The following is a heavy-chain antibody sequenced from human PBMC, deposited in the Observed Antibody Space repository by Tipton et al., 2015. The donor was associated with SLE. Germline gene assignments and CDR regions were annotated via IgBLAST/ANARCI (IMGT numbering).Heavy chain of an antibody. V-gene: IGHV4-30-4*01. CDR3: AGASINYYDSSGSRDY. CDR2: IDYSGST. D-gene: IGHD3-22*01. CDR1: GASIGSGDYY. Sequence: TLSLTCSVSGASIGSGDYYWTWIRQPPGKGLEWIGYIDYSGSTNYNPSLKSRVTISVDTSKNQFSLKLSSVTAADTAVYYCAGASINYYDSSGSRDYWGQGTLVTVSS. J-gene: IGHJ4*02.